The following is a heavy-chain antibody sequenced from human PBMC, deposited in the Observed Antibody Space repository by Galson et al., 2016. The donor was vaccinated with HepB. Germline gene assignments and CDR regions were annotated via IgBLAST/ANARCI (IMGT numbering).Heavy chain of an antibody. Sequence: SLRLSCAASGFTFSSYVKSWVRQAPGKGLEWVSTISDSGGSTYFADSVKGRVTISRDNSKNTLYLQMNSLRAEDTAVYFCAKRAVASNPWYYFDNWGQGALVTGSS. CDR2: ISDSGGST. CDR3: AKRAVASNPWYYFDN. D-gene: IGHD6-19*01. CDR1: GFTFSSYV. J-gene: IGHJ4*02. V-gene: IGHV3-23*01.